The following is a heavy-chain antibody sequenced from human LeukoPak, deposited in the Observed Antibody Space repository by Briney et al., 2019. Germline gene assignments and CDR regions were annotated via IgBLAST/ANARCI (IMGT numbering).Heavy chain of an antibody. CDR1: GGSISSSNYY. CDR3: ASPSGTYYSRFHY. Sequence: SETLSLTCTVSGGSISSSNYYWGWIRQPPGKGLEWIGSIYYSGSTYYNPSLKSRVTISVDTSENQFSLKLTSVTAADTAVYYCASPSGTYYSRFHYWGQGALVTVSS. D-gene: IGHD1-26*01. V-gene: IGHV4-39*01. CDR2: IYYSGST. J-gene: IGHJ4*02.